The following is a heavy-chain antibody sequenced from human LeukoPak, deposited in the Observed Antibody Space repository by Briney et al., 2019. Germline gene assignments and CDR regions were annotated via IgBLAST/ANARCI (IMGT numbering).Heavy chain of an antibody. J-gene: IGHJ3*02. D-gene: IGHD2-2*01. V-gene: IGHV4-59*08. CDR2: IYYSGST. CDR3: ARQDIVVVPAAIRGRYAAFDI. Sequence: SETLSLTCTVSGGSISSYYWSWIRQPPGKGLEWIGYIYYSGSTNYNPSLKSRVTISEDTSKNQFSLKLSSVTAADTAVYYCARQDIVVVPAAIRGRYAAFDIWGQGTMVTVSS. CDR1: GGSISSYY.